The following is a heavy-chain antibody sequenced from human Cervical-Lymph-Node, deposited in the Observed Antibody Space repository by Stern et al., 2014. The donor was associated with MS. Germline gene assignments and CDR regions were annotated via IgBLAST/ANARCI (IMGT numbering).Heavy chain of an antibody. CDR2: TIPIFGTT. J-gene: IGHJ6*02. V-gene: IGHV1-69*06. CDR1: GGTFSNYG. Sequence: QMQLVQSGAEVKNPGSSVKVACMASGGTFSNYGVSWVRQAPGQGLDWMGGTIPIFGTTHYAQKFQGRVAITADNSMSTVYMELTGLTSADTAVYYCARDNDDNGMDVWGQGTTVTVSS. D-gene: IGHD1-1*01. CDR3: ARDNDDNGMDV.